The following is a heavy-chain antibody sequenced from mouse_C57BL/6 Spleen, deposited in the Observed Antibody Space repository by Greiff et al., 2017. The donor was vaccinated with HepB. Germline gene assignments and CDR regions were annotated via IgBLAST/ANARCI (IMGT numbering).Heavy chain of an antibody. V-gene: IGHV1-55*01. CDR2: IYPGSGST. Sequence: VQLQQPGAELVKPGASVKMSCKASGYTFTSYWITWVKQRPGQGLEWIGDIYPGSGSTNYNEKFKSKATLTVDTSSSTAYMQLSSLTSEDSAVYYCARRGYYDYDELWYFDVWGTGTTVTVSS. J-gene: IGHJ1*03. D-gene: IGHD2-4*01. CDR1: GYTFTSYW. CDR3: ARRGYYDYDELWYFDV.